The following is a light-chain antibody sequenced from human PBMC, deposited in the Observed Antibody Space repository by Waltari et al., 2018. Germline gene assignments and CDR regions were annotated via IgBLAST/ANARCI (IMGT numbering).Light chain of an antibody. Sequence: QSALTQPASVSGSPGQSITISCTGTSSDVGGYNYVSWYQQHPGKAPKLIIYEVSNRASGLSNRFCGSKTGHTASLTISGLQAKDEADYYCSSYTSSSTRVVFGGGTKLTVL. CDR2: EVS. J-gene: IGLJ2*01. CDR1: SSDVGGYNY. CDR3: SSYTSSSTRVV. V-gene: IGLV2-14*01.